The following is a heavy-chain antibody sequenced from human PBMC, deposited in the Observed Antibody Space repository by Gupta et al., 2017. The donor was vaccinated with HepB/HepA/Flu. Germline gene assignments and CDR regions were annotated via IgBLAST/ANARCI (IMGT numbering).Heavy chain of an antibody. CDR1: GGSISSSSYY. CDR2: IYYGGST. J-gene: IGHJ4*02. V-gene: IGHV4-39*01. D-gene: IGHD3-22*01. Sequence: QLQLQESGPGLVKPSETLSLTCTVSGGSISSSSYYWGWIRQPPGKGSDWFGSIYYGGSTYYNTCRNSRVTISVDTSKNQFSLKLSSVTAADTAVYCCARHIGGSGSPVEDYYDSSGYYYVPVFDYWGQGTLVTVSS. CDR3: ARHIGGSGSPVEDYYDSSGYYYVPVFDY.